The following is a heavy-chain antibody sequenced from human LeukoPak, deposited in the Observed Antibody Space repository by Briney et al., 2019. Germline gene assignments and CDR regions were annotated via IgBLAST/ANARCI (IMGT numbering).Heavy chain of an antibody. D-gene: IGHD3-3*01. Sequence: ASVKVSCKASGYTFTGYYMHWVRQAPGQGLEWMGWINPNSGGTNYAQKFQGRVTMTRDTSISTAYMELSRLRSDDTAVYYCARENSPTYDYDFWSGFFYWGQGTLVTVSS. J-gene: IGHJ4*02. CDR2: INPNSGGT. V-gene: IGHV1-2*02. CDR3: ARENSPTYDYDFWSGFFY. CDR1: GYTFTGYY.